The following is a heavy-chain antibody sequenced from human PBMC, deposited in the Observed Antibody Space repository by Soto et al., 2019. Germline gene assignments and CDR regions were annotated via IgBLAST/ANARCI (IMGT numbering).Heavy chain of an antibody. CDR1: GGSFSDYY. CDR2: INHSGST. V-gene: IGHV4-34*01. D-gene: IGHD2-2*01. Sequence: SETQSLTCAVYGGSFSDYYWSWIRQPPGKGLEWIGEINHSGSTNYNPSLKSRVTISVDTSKNQFSLKLSSVTAADTAVYYCARVPDRWGQGTLVTVSS. CDR3: ARVPDR. J-gene: IGHJ5*02.